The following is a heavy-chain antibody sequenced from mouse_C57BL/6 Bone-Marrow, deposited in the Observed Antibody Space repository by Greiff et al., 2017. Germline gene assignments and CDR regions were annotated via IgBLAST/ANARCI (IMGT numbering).Heavy chain of an antibody. D-gene: IGHD1-1*01. CDR3: ALDYYGSRDY. CDR1: GYTFTSYG. J-gene: IGHJ2*01. V-gene: IGHV1-81*01. Sequence: VQLQQSGAELARPGASVKLSCKASGYTFTSYGISWVKQRTGQGLEWIGEIYPRSGNTYYNEKFKGKATLTADKSSSTAYMGLRSLTSEDSAGYVCALDYYGSRDYWGQGTTLTVSS. CDR2: IYPRSGNT.